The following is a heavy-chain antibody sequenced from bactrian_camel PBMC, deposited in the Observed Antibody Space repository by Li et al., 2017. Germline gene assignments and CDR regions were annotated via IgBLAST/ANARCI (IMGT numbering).Heavy chain of an antibody. V-gene: IGHV3S53*01. CDR3: AASMTTYGGYGPLSTYEYNY. J-gene: IGHJ4*01. D-gene: IGHD4*01. CDR2: IGGDGIR. CDR1: GFRYTC. Sequence: QVQLVESGGGSVQAGGSLRLSCETPGFRYTCMGWFRQAPGDEREGVASIGGDGIRSYADSVEGRFTISRDNTKNTLYLIINNPSPEDTAIYYCAASMTTYGGYGPLSTYEYNYWSQGTQVTVS.